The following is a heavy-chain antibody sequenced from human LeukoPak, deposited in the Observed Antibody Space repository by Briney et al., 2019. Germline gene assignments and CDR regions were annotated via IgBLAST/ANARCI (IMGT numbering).Heavy chain of an antibody. Sequence: ASVKVSCKASGYTFTSYYMHWVRQAPGQGLEWMGIINPSGGSTSYAQKFQGRVTMTRDTSTSTVYMELSSLRPEDTAVYYCASLYSGSYKSPRDAFDIWGQGTIVTVSS. D-gene: IGHD1-26*01. V-gene: IGHV1-46*01. CDR2: INPSGGST. J-gene: IGHJ3*02. CDR1: GYTFTSYY. CDR3: ASLYSGSYKSPRDAFDI.